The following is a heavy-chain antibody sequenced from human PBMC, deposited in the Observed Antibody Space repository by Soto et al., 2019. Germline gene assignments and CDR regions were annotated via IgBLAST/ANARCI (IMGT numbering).Heavy chain of an antibody. Sequence: SETLSLTCSVSGGSVNDGNFYWNWIRQSPGKGLEWIGYIHHSGITNYNPSLKSRVTISVDTSKNEFSLKLSSVYAADTAVYYCARGRTMRALPSHLHYWGQGTQVTVSS. D-gene: IGHD3-22*01. CDR1: GGSVNDGNFY. J-gene: IGHJ4*02. V-gene: IGHV4-61*01. CDR3: ARGRTMRALPSHLHY. CDR2: IHHSGIT.